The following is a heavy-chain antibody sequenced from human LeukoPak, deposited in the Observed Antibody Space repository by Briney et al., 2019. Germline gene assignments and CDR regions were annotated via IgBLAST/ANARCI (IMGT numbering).Heavy chain of an antibody. CDR2: TYYRSGWYN. J-gene: IGHJ5*02. D-gene: IGHD2/OR15-2a*01. CDR3: ARDRRSFSGWFDP. CDR1: GDSVSSNSAA. V-gene: IGHV6-1*01. Sequence: SQTLSLTCAISGDSVSSNSAAWNWIRQSPSRGLEWLGRTYYRSGWYNDYAVSVQGRISINPDTTKNQFSLQLNSVTPDDTAMYYCARDRRSFSGWFDPWGQGTLVTVSS.